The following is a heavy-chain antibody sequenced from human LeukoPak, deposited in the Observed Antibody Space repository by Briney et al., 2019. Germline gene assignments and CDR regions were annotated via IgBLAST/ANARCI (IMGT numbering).Heavy chain of an antibody. CDR3: ARDLVQLWSKDY. D-gene: IGHD5-18*01. J-gene: IGHJ4*02. Sequence: GGSLRLSCAASGFTFSNYEFNWVRRAPGKGLEWVSYISSSGRNMYYADSVKGRFTISRDNAKNSLYLQMNSLRAEDTAVYYCARDLVQLWSKDYWGQGTLVTVSS. CDR1: GFTFSNYE. V-gene: IGHV3-48*03. CDR2: ISSSGRNM.